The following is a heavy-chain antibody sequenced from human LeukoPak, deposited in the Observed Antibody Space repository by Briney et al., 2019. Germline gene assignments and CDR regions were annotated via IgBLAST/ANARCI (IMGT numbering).Heavy chain of an antibody. J-gene: IGHJ5*02. Sequence: GGSLRLSCAASGFTFSSYEMNWVRQAPGKGLECVSYISSSGGTISYADSVKGRFTISRDNAKNALYLQMNSLRAEDTANYYRARGGNWFDPWGQGTLVTVSS. CDR3: ARGGNWFDP. V-gene: IGHV3-48*03. D-gene: IGHD3-16*01. CDR1: GFTFSSYE. CDR2: ISSSGGTI.